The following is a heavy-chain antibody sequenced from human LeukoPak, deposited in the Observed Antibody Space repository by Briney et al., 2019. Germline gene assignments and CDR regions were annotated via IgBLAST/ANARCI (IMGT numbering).Heavy chain of an antibody. J-gene: IGHJ4*02. CDR1: GYTFTSYG. V-gene: IGHV1-18*01. CDR2: IGAYNGNT. Sequence: EASVKVSCKASGYTFTSYGISWVRQAPGQGLEWMGWIGAYNGNTNYAQKLQGRVTMTTDTSTSTAYMELRSLRSDDTAVYYCARDRREYIAAAGPPDFDYWGQGTLVTVSS. CDR3: ARDRREYIAAAGPPDFDY. D-gene: IGHD6-13*01.